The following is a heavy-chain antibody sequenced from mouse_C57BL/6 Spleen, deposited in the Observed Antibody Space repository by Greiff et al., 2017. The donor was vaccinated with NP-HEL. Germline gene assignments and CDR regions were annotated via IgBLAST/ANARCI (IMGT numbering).Heavy chain of an antibody. D-gene: IGHD1-1*01. CDR2: IDPSDSYT. J-gene: IGHJ2*01. CDR1: GYTFTSYW. V-gene: IGHV1-69*01. CDR3: ARGYYGSRDFDY. Sequence: VQLQQPGAELVMPGASVKLSCKASGYTFTSYWMHWVKQRPGQGLEWIGEIDPSDSYTNYNQKFKGKSTLTVDKSSSTAYMQLSSLTSEDSAVYYCARGYYGSRDFDYWGQGTTLTVSS.